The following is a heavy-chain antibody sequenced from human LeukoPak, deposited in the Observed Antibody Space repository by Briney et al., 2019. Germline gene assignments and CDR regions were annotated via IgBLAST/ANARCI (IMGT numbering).Heavy chain of an antibody. V-gene: IGHV4-59*08. CDR2: LYYDGST. D-gene: IGHD5-18*01. CDR1: GGSISSYY. Sequence: SSETLSLTCTVSGGSISSYYWSWLRQPPGKGLEWIGYLYYDGSTTYNPSLKSRVTISLDTSKNQFFLKLSSVTAADTAVYYCARYSYGGFYFDYWGQGTLVTVSS. CDR3: ARYSYGGFYFDY. J-gene: IGHJ4*02.